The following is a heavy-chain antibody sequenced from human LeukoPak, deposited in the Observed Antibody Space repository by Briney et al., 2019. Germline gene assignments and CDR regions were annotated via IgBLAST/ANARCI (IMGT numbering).Heavy chain of an antibody. Sequence: GGSLRLSCTASGFTFSSFAMNWVRQAPGKGLEWVSVVTGDSGTIHYSDSVKGWFTISRGNSKNTLYLQMNNLRAENTAVYYCAKELVSRSSLSFDYWGQGTRVTVSS. CDR3: AKELVSRSSLSFDY. J-gene: IGHJ4*02. CDR2: VTGDSGTI. V-gene: IGHV3-23*01. CDR1: GFTFSSFA. D-gene: IGHD2-2*01.